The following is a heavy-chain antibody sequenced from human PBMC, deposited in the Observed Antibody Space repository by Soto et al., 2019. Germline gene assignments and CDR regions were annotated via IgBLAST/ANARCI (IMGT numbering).Heavy chain of an antibody. CDR3: ATNRITGTTYAFDI. CDR1: GYTFTSYD. Sequence: ASVKVSCKASGYTFTSYDINWVRQATGQGLEWMGWMNPNSGNTGYAQKFQGRVTMTRNTSISTAYMELSSLRSEDTAVYYCATNRITGTTYAFDIWGQGTMVTVSS. CDR2: MNPNSGNT. V-gene: IGHV1-8*02. J-gene: IGHJ3*02. D-gene: IGHD1-7*01.